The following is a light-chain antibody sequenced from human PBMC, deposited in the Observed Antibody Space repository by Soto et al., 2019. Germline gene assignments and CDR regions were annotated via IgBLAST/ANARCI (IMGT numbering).Light chain of an antibody. CDR2: GAS. V-gene: IGKV3-15*01. J-gene: IGKJ1*01. CDR3: QQYNNWLWT. Sequence: EIVMTQSPATLSVSPGERATLSCRASQNISSNLAWYQQKPGQAPRVLIDGASTRATGIPARFSGSGSGTEFPLTISSLQSEDFAVYYCQQYNNWLWTFGKGTKVEIK. CDR1: QNISSN.